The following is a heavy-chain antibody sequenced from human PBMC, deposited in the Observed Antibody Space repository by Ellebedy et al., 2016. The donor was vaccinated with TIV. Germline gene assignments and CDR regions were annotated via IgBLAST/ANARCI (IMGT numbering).Heavy chain of an antibody. Sequence: AASVKVSCKASGYTLMSYGICWARQAPGQGLGWMGWVSPYDGNTNYAQKFQGRVTMTIDTSTSTGYMELRSLRSDDTAVYYCARGFRYGSGRWPLDHWGQGTLVTVSS. J-gene: IGHJ4*02. D-gene: IGHD4-23*01. CDR1: GYTLMSYG. CDR3: ARGFRYGSGRWPLDH. V-gene: IGHV1-18*01. CDR2: VSPYDGNT.